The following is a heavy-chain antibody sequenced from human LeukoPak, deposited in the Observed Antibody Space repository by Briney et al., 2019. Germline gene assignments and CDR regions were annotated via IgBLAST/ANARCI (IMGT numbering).Heavy chain of an antibody. V-gene: IGHV3-74*01. CDR3: ATSPLDSRYYFDY. D-gene: IGHD6-13*01. Sequence: GGSLRLSCAASGFTFSTFWMHWVRQAPGKGPVWVSRINSDGSRTTYADSVKGRFTIPRDNAKNTLYLQMSSLRAEDTAVYYCATSPLDSRYYFDYWGQGTLVTVSS. CDR1: GFTFSTFW. CDR2: INSDGSRT. J-gene: IGHJ4*02.